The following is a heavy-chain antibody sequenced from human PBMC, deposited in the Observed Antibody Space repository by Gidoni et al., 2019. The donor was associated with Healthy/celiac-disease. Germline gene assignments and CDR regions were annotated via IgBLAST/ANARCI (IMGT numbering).Heavy chain of an antibody. V-gene: IGHV3-48*03. Sequence: EVQLVESGGGLVQPGGSLRLSCAASGFTFSSYEMNWVRQAPGKGLECVSYISSSGSTIYYADSVKGRFTISRDNAKNSLYLQMNSLRAEDTAVYYCARDLPYYYDSSGSYWGQGTLVTVSS. D-gene: IGHD3-22*01. J-gene: IGHJ4*02. CDR2: ISSSGSTI. CDR3: ARDLPYYYDSSGSY. CDR1: GFTFSSYE.